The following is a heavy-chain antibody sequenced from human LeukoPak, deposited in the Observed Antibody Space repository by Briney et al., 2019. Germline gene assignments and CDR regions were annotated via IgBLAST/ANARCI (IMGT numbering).Heavy chain of an antibody. CDR1: GFTLSSYS. D-gene: IGHD6-19*01. V-gene: IGHV3-21*01. J-gene: IGHJ4*02. CDR3: ARILDSAWGELGY. Sequence: GGSLRLSCAASGFTLSSYSMNWVRQARGKGLEWVSSISSSSTYIYYADSVKGRFTFSRDNSKNTLYLQMNSLRAEDTAVYYCARILDSAWGELGYWGQGTLVTVSS. CDR2: ISSSSTYI.